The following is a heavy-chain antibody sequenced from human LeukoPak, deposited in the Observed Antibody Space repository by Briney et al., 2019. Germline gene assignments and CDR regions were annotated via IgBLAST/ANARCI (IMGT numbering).Heavy chain of an antibody. Sequence: ASVKVSCKASGYTFTGYYMHWVRQAPGQGLEWMGWINPNSGGTNYAQRFQGRVTMTRDTSISTAYMELSRLRSDDTAVYYCAREGGYCYSPSCRYFDLWGRGTLVTVSS. CDR2: INPNSGGT. CDR1: GYTFTGYY. V-gene: IGHV1-2*02. CDR3: AREGGYCYSPSCRYFDL. J-gene: IGHJ2*01. D-gene: IGHD2-2*01.